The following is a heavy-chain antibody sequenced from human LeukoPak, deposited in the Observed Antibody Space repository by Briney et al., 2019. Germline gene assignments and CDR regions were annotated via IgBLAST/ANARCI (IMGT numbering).Heavy chain of an antibody. CDR1: GFTFSSYA. D-gene: IGHD2-2*01. CDR3: ATFQIVVVPAAEDFDY. V-gene: IGHV3-23*01. Sequence: GGSLRLSCAAPGFTFSSYAMSWVRQAPGKGLEWVSGISGGGDSTYDADSVEGRFTISRDNSKNTLYLQMDSLRAEDTAVYYCATFQIVVVPAAEDFDYWGQGTLVTVSS. CDR2: ISGGGDST. J-gene: IGHJ4*02.